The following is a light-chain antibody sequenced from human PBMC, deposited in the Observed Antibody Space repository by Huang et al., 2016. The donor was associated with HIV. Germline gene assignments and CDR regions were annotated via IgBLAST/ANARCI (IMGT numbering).Light chain of an antibody. J-gene: IGKJ4*01. CDR1: QGIDTW. CDR3: QQAKSFSLT. CDR2: GAS. V-gene: IGKV1-12*01. Sequence: DIQMTQSPYSVSASVGDRVTITCRAIQGIDTWLGWYQQKPGKAPRLLIYGASTLRSGFPSRFSGSGSGTDFTLTISNLQPEDFATYYCQQAKSFSLTFGGGTKVEIK.